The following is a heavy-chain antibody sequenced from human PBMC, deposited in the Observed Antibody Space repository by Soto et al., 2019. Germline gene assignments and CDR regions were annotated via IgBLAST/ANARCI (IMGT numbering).Heavy chain of an antibody. CDR2: INHSGST. CDR1: GGSFSGYY. Sequence: QVQLQQWGAGLLKPSETLSLTCAVYGGSFSGYYWSWIRQPPGKGLEWIGEINHSGSTNYNPSLERRXXIXVXXSKNQFSLKLSSVTAADTAVYYCARGRWLRSSLDYWGQGTLVTVSS. CDR3: ARGRWLRSSLDY. D-gene: IGHD5-12*01. V-gene: IGHV4-34*01. J-gene: IGHJ4*02.